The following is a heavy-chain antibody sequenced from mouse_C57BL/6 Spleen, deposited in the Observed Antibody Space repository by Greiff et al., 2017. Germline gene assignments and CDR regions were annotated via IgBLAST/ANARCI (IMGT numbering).Heavy chain of an antibody. V-gene: IGHV1-7*01. Sequence: VQLQQSGAELAKPGASVKLSCKASGYTFTSYWLHWVKQRPGQGLEWIGYINPSSGYTKYNQKFKDKATLTADKSSSPAYIQLSSLTYEDSAVYYCAKVDGSKSYAMYYWGQGTSVTCSS. CDR2: INPSSGYT. CDR1: GYTFTSYW. D-gene: IGHD1-1*01. J-gene: IGHJ4*01. CDR3: AKVDGSKSYAMYY.